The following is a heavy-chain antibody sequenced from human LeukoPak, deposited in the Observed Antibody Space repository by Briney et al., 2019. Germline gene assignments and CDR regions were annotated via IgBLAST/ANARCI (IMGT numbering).Heavy chain of an antibody. D-gene: IGHD3-22*01. Sequence: PGESLRLSCAASGYIFSSYDMNWVREAPWKGLEWVSSINTNSDYTYYADSVKGRFTISRDNAKNSLYLQMNSLRAEDTAVYYCARDSHAPDRDVVICYFDYWGQGTLVTVSS. CDR3: ARDSHAPDRDVVICYFDY. V-gene: IGHV3-21*01. CDR2: INTNSDYT. CDR1: GYIFSSYD. J-gene: IGHJ4*02.